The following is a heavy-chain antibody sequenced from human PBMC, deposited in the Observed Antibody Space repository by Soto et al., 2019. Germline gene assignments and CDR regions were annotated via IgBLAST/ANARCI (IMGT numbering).Heavy chain of an antibody. D-gene: IGHD2-15*01. J-gene: IGHJ4*02. CDR1: GFSLSTGGVG. CDR3: ALINVEVVAESTNAFCY. Sequence: QITLKESGPTLVKPTQTLTLTCTFSGFSLSTGGVGVVWIRQPPGKALELLALIYWDDDKRYTPSLQNMLTITETSYHQVVLTSTYMDPVDTATYYCALINVEVVAESTNAFCYWGQGTLVTVCS. V-gene: IGHV2-5*02. CDR2: IYWDDDK.